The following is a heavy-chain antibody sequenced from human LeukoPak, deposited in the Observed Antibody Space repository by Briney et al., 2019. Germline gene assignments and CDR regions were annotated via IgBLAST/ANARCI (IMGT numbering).Heavy chain of an antibody. V-gene: IGHV3-15*07. CDR2: IKSKTDGGTT. D-gene: IGHD3-22*01. CDR3: STTYYYDSSEGY. CDR1: GFTFSNAW. Sequence: GGSLRLSCAASGFTFSNAWMNWVRQAPGKGLEWVGRIKSKTDGGTTDYAAPVKGRFTISRGDSKNTLYLQMNSLKTEDTAVYYCSTTYYYDSSEGYWGQGTLVTVSS. J-gene: IGHJ4*02.